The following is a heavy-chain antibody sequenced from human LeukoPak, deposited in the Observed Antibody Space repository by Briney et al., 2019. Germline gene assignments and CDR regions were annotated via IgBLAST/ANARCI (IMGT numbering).Heavy chain of an antibody. CDR1: GYTFTRYH. V-gene: IGHV1-46*01. J-gene: IGHJ4*02. CDR2: INPSGGST. D-gene: IGHD2-15*01. Sequence: ASVKVSCKASGYTFTRYHMHWVRQAPGQGLEWMEIINPSGGSTSYAQKFQGRVTMTSDTSTSTVYMQLSSLRSEDTAVYYCARDTRHSGGWYYFDFWGQGTLVAVSS. CDR3: ARDTRHSGGWYYFDF.